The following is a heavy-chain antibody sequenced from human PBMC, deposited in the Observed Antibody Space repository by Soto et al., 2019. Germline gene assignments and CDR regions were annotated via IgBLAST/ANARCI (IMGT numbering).Heavy chain of an antibody. CDR2: ISYSGDT. D-gene: IGHD1-1*01. J-gene: IGHJ4*02. V-gene: IGHV4-31*03. Sequence: QVQLQESGPGLVKPSQTLSLTCTVSGDSISSDGFHWGWIRQLPGKGLEWIGYISYSGDTYYNPSFKSRVTISADTSENQFSLKLSSVTAADTAVYYCARRYKWNDGGYFDYWGQGTLVTVSS. CDR1: GDSISSDGFH. CDR3: ARRYKWNDGGYFDY.